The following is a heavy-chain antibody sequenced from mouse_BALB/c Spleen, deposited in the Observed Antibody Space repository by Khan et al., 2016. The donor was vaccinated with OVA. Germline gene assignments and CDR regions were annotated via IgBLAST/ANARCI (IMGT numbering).Heavy chain of an antibody. V-gene: IGHV1S136*01. CDR2: FNPYNDGT. D-gene: IGHD2-14*01. CDR3: ARPGNRYEEVFVY. J-gene: IGHJ2*01. Sequence: VQLKQSGPELVKPGASVKVSCKASGYTFTRYLMHWVKQKPGQGLEWIGYFNPYNDGTRYNEKFKGKATLTSDKSSSIAYMELNNLTSEDSAVNYCARPGNRYEEVFVYWGQGTTLTVSS. CDR1: GYTFTRYL.